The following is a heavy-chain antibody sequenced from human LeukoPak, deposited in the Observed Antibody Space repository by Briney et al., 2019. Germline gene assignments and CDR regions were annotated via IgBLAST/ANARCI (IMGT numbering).Heavy chain of an antibody. CDR2: IYYSGST. V-gene: IGHV4-59*12. CDR3: AREKVGGSMVRGAYRNNWFDP. J-gene: IGHJ5*02. D-gene: IGHD3-10*01. CDR1: GGSISSYY. Sequence: SETLSLTCTVSGGSISSYYWSWIRQPPGKGLEWIGYIYYSGSTNYNPSLKSRVTISVDTSKNQFSLKLSSVTAADTAVYYCAREKVGGSMVRGAYRNNWFDPWGQGTLVTASS.